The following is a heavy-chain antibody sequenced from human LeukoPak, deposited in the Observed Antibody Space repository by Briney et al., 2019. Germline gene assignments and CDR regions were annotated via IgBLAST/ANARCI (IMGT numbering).Heavy chain of an antibody. V-gene: IGHV4-59*01. CDR3: ASIGYSSSWYYFDY. D-gene: IGHD6-13*01. J-gene: IGHJ4*02. CDR2: IYYSGST. Sequence: SETLSPTCTVSGGSISSYYWSWIRQPPGKGLEWIGYIYYSGSTNYNPSLKSRVTISVDTSKNQFSLKLSSVTAADTAVYYCASIGYSSSWYYFDYWGQGTLVTVSS. CDR1: GGSISSYY.